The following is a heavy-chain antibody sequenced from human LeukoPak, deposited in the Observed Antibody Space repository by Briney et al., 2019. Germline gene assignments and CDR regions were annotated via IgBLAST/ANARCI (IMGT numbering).Heavy chain of an antibody. J-gene: IGHJ6*02. CDR3: AIVVVTNYGMDV. CDR2: IYSGAGPK. V-gene: IGHV3-48*02. Sequence: GGSLRLSCAASGLTFSDYTLNWVRQAPGKGLEWISNIYSGAGPKYYADSVKGRFTISRDNAENSVSLQMSSLRDEDTAVYYCAIVVVTNYGMDVWGQGTTVTVSS. D-gene: IGHD2-15*01. CDR1: GLTFSDYT.